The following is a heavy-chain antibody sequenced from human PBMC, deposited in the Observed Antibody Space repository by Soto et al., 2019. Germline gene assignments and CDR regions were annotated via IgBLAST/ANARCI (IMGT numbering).Heavy chain of an antibody. Sequence: GGSLRLSCAASGFTFSSYGMHWVRQAPGKGLEWVAVISYDGSNKYYADSVKGRFTISRDNSKNTLYLQMNSLRAEDTAVYYCAKVKQWLVPYFDYWGQGTLVTVSS. J-gene: IGHJ4*02. V-gene: IGHV3-30*18. CDR1: GFTFSSYG. D-gene: IGHD6-19*01. CDR2: ISYDGSNK. CDR3: AKVKQWLVPYFDY.